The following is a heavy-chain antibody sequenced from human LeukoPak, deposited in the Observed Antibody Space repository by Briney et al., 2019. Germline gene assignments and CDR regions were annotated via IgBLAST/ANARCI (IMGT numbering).Heavy chain of an antibody. D-gene: IGHD3-3*01. CDR2: INHSGST. CDR3: ARLRYDFWSGPERYFDY. CDR1: GGSITSYY. J-gene: IGHJ4*02. Sequence: SETLSFTCTVSGGSITSYYWSWIRQPPGKGLEWIGEINHSGSTNYNPSLKGRVTISVDTSKNQFSLKLSSVTAADTAVYYCARLRYDFWSGPERYFDYWGQGTLVTVSS. V-gene: IGHV4-34*01.